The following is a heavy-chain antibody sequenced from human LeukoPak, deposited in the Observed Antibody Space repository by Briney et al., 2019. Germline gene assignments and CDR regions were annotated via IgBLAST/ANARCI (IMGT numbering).Heavy chain of an antibody. D-gene: IGHD6-6*01. CDR3: ARDGAYSSSSLWFDP. CDR1: GYTFTGYY. J-gene: IGHJ5*02. Sequence: ASVKVSCKASGYTFTGYYMHWVRQAPGQGLEWMGWINPNSGGTNYAQKFQGRVTVTRDTSISTAYMELSRLRSDDTAVYYCARDGAYSSSSLWFDPWGQGTLVTVSS. V-gene: IGHV1-2*02. CDR2: INPNSGGT.